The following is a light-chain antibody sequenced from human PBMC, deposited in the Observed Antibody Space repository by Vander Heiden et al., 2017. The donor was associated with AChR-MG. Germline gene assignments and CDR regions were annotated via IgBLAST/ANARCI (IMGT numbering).Light chain of an antibody. CDR3: QQYGSSPRT. J-gene: IGKJ1*01. CDR2: GAS. V-gene: IGKV3-20*01. Sequence: LVLTRSPATLSLSPGERATLSCRASQSVSSSYLAWYQQKPGQAPRLLIYGASSRATGIPDRFSGSGSGTDFTLTISRLEPEDFAVYYCQQYGSSPRTFGQGTKVEIK. CDR1: QSVSSSY.